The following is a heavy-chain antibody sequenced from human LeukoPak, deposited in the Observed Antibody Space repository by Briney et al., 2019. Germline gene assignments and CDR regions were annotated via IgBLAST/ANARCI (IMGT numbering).Heavy chain of an antibody. CDR3: ARALHPGIAAAGYFDY. V-gene: IGHV4-34*01. Sequence: SETLSLTCAVYSGSFSGYYWSWIRQPPGKGLEWIGEINHSGSTNYNPSLKSRVTVSVDTSKNQFSLKLSSVTAADTAVYYCARALHPGIAAAGYFDYWGQGTLVTVSS. CDR1: SGSFSGYY. CDR2: INHSGST. D-gene: IGHD6-13*01. J-gene: IGHJ4*02.